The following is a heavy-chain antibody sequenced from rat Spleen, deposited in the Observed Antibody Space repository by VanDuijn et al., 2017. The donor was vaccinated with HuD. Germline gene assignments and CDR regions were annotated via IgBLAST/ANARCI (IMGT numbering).Heavy chain of an antibody. CDR3: ARRRYSFDY. Sequence: EVQLVESDGGLVQPGRSLKLSCAASGFTFSDYYMAWVRQAPTKGLEWVATISYDGSSTYYRDSVKGRFTISRDNAKSTLYLQMDSLRSEDTATYYCARRRYSFDYWGQGVMVTVSS. J-gene: IGHJ2*01. CDR1: GFTFSDYY. V-gene: IGHV5-29*01. CDR2: ISYDGSST.